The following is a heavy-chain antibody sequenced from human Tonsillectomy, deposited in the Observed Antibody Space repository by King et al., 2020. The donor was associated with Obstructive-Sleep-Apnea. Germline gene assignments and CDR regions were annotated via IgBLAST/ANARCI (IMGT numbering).Heavy chain of an antibody. CDR3: AREGLSSADFDP. CDR2: INCSGGST. J-gene: IGHJ5*02. V-gene: IGHV1-46*01. CDR1: GYTFTNYY. Sequence: VQLVESGAEVRKPGASVKVSCKASGYTFTNYYMHWVRQAPGQGLEWMGIINCSGGSTSYAQKFQGRFSMTRDTSTSTVYMEVSSLRSEDTAVYYCAREGLSSADFDPWGQGTLVTVSS. D-gene: IGHD2/OR15-2a*01.